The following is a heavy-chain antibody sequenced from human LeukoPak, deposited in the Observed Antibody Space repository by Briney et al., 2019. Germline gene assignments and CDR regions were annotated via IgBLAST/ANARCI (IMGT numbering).Heavy chain of an antibody. V-gene: IGHV3-23*01. CDR3: AKELYGWYYDY. CDR2: ISGSGGST. CDR1: GFTFSSYA. Sequence: GGSLRLSCAASGFTFSSYAMSWVRQAPGKGLEWVSAISGSGGSTYYADSVKGRFTIPRDNSKNTLYLHMKSLTAEDTAVYYCAKELYGWYYDYWGQGTLVTVSS. D-gene: IGHD6-19*01. J-gene: IGHJ4*02.